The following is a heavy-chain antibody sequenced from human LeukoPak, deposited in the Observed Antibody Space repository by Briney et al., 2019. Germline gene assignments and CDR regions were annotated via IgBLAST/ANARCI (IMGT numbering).Heavy chain of an antibody. J-gene: IGHJ6*03. D-gene: IGHD6-6*01. CDR3: ARDRPSIAARPDYYYYYYYMDV. V-gene: IGHV1-8*03. CDR1: GYTFTSYD. Sequence: ASVKVSCKASGYTFTSYDINWVRQATGQGLEWMGWMNPHSGNTGYAQKFQGRVTITKNTSISTAYMELSSLRSEDTAVYYCARDRPSIAARPDYYYYYYYMDVWGKGTTVTVSS. CDR2: MNPHSGNT.